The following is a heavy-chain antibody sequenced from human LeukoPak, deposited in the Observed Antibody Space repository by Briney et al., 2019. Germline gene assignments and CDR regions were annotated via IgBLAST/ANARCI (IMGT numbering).Heavy chain of an antibody. Sequence: ASVKVSCKASGYTFTSYAMHWVRQAPGQRLEWMGWINAGNGNTKYSQKFQGRVTITRDTSAGTAYMELSSLRSEDTAVYYCARTSIQSYYYDSSGYYPPPGFDYWGQGTLVTVSS. J-gene: IGHJ4*02. V-gene: IGHV1-3*01. CDR3: ARTSIQSYYYDSSGYYPPPGFDY. D-gene: IGHD3-22*01. CDR1: GYTFTSYA. CDR2: INAGNGNT.